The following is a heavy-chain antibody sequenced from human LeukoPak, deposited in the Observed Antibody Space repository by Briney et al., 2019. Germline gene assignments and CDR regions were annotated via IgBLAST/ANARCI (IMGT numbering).Heavy chain of an antibody. V-gene: IGHV4-59*08. CDR1: GGSISSYY. CDR2: IYYSGST. D-gene: IGHD2/OR15-2a*01. CDR3: ARHTSVSETTSYFHY. J-gene: IGHJ4*02. Sequence: SETLSLTCTVSGGSISSYYWSWIRQPPGKGLEWIGYIYYSGSTNYNPSLKSRVTISVDTSKNQFSLKLSSVTAADTAVYYCARHTSVSETTSYFHYWGQGTLVTVSS.